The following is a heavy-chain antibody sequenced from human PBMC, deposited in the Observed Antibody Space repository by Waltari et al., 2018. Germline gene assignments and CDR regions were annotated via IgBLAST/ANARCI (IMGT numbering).Heavy chain of an antibody. CDR2: ISYEGSNK. V-gene: IGHV3-30*18. J-gene: IGHJ3*02. CDR3: AKDRRMTADAFDI. D-gene: IGHD2-15*01. CDR1: GFTFSSYG. Sequence: QVQLVESGGGVVQPGRSLRLSCAASGFTFSSYGMHWVRQAPGKGLEWVAVISYEGSNKYEAESVKGRFTISRDKSKNTLYLKMNSLRAEDTAVYYCAKDRRMTADAFDIWGQGTMVTVSS.